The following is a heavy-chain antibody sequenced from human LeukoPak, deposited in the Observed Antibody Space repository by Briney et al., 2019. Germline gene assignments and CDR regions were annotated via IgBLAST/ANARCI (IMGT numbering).Heavy chain of an antibody. Sequence: KVSCKASGGTFSSYAISWVRQAPGQGLEWMGGIIPIFGTANYAQKFQGRVTITADESTSTAYMELSSLRSEDTAVYYCARGLYDFWSGYYGFDYWGQGTLVTVSS. CDR2: IIPIFGTA. V-gene: IGHV1-69*01. CDR1: GGTFSSYA. D-gene: IGHD3-3*01. J-gene: IGHJ4*02. CDR3: ARGLYDFWSGYYGFDY.